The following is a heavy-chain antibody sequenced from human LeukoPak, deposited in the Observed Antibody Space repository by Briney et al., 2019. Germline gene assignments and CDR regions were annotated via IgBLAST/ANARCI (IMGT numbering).Heavy chain of an antibody. CDR2: ISSSGSTI. Sequence: GGALRLSCAASGFTFSDYYMSWVRQAPGKGREGVSYISSSGSTIYYADSVKGRFTISRDNAKNSLYLQMNSLRADDTAVYYCAREAYYYDSSGYYYDYYYYGMDVWGQGTTVTVSS. CDR1: GFTFSDYY. D-gene: IGHD3-22*01. V-gene: IGHV3-11*01. CDR3: AREAYYYDSSGYYYDYYYYGMDV. J-gene: IGHJ6*02.